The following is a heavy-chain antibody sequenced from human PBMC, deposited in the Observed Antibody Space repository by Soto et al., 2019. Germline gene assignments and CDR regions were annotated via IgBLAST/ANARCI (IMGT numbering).Heavy chain of an antibody. CDR2: ISGSGGST. Sequence: LSLTCAASGFTFSSYAMSWVRQAPGKGLEWVSAISGSGGSTYYADSVKGRFTISRDNSKNTLYLQMNSLRAEDTAVYYCAKVEQWLPSDAFDIWGQGTMVTVSS. D-gene: IGHD6-19*01. CDR3: AKVEQWLPSDAFDI. V-gene: IGHV3-23*01. CDR1: GFTFSSYA. J-gene: IGHJ3*02.